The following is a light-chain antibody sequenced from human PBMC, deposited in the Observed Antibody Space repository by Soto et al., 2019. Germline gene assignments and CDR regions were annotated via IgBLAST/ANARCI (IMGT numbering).Light chain of an antibody. CDR3: QSYDSSTHWV. Sequence: NFMLTQPHSVSESPGKTVTISCTRSSGSIASNYVQWYQQRPGSAPTTVIYEDNQRPSGVPDRFSGSIDSSSNSASLTISGLKPEDEADYYCQSYDSSTHWVFGGGTKLTVL. J-gene: IGLJ3*02. V-gene: IGLV6-57*03. CDR1: SGSIASNY. CDR2: EDN.